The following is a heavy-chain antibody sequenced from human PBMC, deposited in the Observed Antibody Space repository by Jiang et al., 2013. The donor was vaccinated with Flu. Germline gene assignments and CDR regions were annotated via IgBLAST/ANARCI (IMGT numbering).Heavy chain of an antibody. Sequence: RSLRLSCAASGFTFSSYAMHWVRQAPGKGLEWVAVISYDGSNKYYADSVKGRFTISRDNSKNTLYLQMNSLRAEDTAVYYCAKDRWVGRDTIFGVVTNDYWGQGTLVTVSS. J-gene: IGHJ4*02. CDR2: ISYDGSNK. V-gene: IGHV3-30-3*01. CDR1: GFTFSSYA. CDR3: AKDRWVGRDTIFGVVTNDY. D-gene: IGHD3-3*01.